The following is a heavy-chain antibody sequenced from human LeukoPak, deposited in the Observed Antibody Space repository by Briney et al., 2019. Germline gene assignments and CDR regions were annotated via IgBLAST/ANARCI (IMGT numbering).Heavy chain of an antibody. Sequence: PGRSLRLSCAASGFTFSSYGMSWVRQAPGKGLEWVADIKQDGSETYYVDSVTGRFTICRDNAKHSLYLQMNSLRAEDTAVYYCAKYSSSWYGSDNWFAPWGQGTLVTVSS. CDR1: GFTFSSYG. J-gene: IGHJ5*02. V-gene: IGHV3-7*01. CDR2: IKQDGSET. D-gene: IGHD6-13*01. CDR3: AKYSSSWYGSDNWFAP.